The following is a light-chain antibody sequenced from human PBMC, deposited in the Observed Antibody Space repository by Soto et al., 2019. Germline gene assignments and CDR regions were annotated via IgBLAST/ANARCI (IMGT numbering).Light chain of an antibody. V-gene: IGKV3D-15*01. Sequence: EIVMTQSPATLSVSPGERATLSCRASQSVDSNLAWYQQKPGQAPRLLIFGASTRATGIPARFSGSGSGTDFTLTISSLQSEDFGVYFCQQYDNWPLTFGGGTTGDIK. J-gene: IGKJ4*01. CDR3: QQYDNWPLT. CDR1: QSVDSN. CDR2: GAS.